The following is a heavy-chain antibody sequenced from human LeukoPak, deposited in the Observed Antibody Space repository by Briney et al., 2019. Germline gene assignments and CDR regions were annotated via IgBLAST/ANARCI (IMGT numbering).Heavy chain of an antibody. J-gene: IGHJ4*02. V-gene: IGHV3-20*01. Sequence: GGSLRLSCAASGFTFDDYGMSWVRQAPGQGLERVSGINWNGGSTGYADSVNGRFTIFRVNANNYLYLQMNSLRAEDTALYHCARTHYDILTGYNDYWGQGTLVTVSS. CDR2: INWNGGST. CDR3: ARTHYDILTGYNDY. CDR1: GFTFDDYG. D-gene: IGHD3-9*01.